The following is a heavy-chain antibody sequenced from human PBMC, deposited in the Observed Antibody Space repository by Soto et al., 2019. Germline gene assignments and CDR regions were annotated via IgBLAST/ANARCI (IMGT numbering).Heavy chain of an antibody. CDR3: ARSLSTSPDY. V-gene: IGHV3-74*01. D-gene: IGHD2-2*01. CDR1: GFTFGSHW. Sequence: GGSLRLSCAASGFTFGSHWMHWVRQAPGKGLVYVSRISSGGTTTNYAESVKGRFTISRDNAKNSLYLQMNSLRAEDTAVYYCARSLSTSPDYWGQGTLVTVSS. J-gene: IGHJ4*02. CDR2: ISSGGTTT.